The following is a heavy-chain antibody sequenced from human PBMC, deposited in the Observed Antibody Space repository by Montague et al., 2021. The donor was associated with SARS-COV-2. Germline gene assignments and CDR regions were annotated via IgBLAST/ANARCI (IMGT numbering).Heavy chain of an antibody. D-gene: IGHD2-2*01. CDR1: GFSLSTSGMC. CDR2: IDWDDDK. V-gene: IGHV2-70*11. CDR3: ARMDAGPTSYDY. Sequence: PALVKPTKTLTLTCTFSGFSLSTSGMCVSWIRQPPGKALEWLARIDWDDDKYYSTSLRTRLTISKDTSKNQVVLTMTNMDPVDTATYYCARMDAGPTSYDYWGQGTLVTVSS. J-gene: IGHJ4*02.